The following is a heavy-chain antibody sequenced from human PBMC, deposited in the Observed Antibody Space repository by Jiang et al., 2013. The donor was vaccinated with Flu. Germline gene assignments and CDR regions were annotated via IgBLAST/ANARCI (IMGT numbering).Heavy chain of an antibody. D-gene: IGHD5-18*01. CDR3: ARGDGAYSNFVFYGLDV. Sequence: RTYYRSTWYTDYAVSVKSRISINRDTSKNQFSLQLNSVTPEDTAIYYCARGDGAYSNFVFYGLDVWGQGTTVTVS. J-gene: IGHJ6*02. CDR2: TYYRSTWYT. V-gene: IGHV6-1*01.